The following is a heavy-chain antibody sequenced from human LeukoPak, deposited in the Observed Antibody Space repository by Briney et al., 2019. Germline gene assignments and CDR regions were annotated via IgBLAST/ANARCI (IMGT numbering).Heavy chain of an antibody. CDR3: ARVTFSSSWYAPEAFDI. CDR2: ISAYNGNT. V-gene: IGHV1-18*01. J-gene: IGHJ3*02. Sequence: ASMKVSCKASGYTFTNYGISWVRQAPGQGLEWMGWISAYNGNTNYAQKLQGRVTMTTDTSTSTAYMELRSLRSDDTAVYYCARVTFSSSWYAPEAFDIWGQGTMVTVSS. CDR1: GYTFTNYG. D-gene: IGHD6-13*01.